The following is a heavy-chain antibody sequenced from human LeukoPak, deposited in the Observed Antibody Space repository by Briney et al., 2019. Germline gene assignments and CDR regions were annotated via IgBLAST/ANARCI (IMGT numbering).Heavy chain of an antibody. CDR2: IYPGDSDT. CDR3: ARLSGRDRYTPVGYFDY. Sequence: GESLKISCKGSGYSFTSYWIGWVRQMPGKGLEWMGIIYPGDSDTRYSPSFQGQVTISADKSISTAYLQWSSLKASDTAMYYCARLSGRDRYTPVGYFDYWGQGTLVTVSS. CDR1: GYSFTSYW. D-gene: IGHD5-24*01. V-gene: IGHV5-51*01. J-gene: IGHJ4*02.